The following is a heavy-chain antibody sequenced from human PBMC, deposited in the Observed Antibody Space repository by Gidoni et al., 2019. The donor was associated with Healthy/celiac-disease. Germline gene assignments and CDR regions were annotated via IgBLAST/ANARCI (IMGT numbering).Heavy chain of an antibody. D-gene: IGHD2-2*01. Sequence: QVQLQPWGAGLLKPSETLSLTCAVYGGSFSGYYWSWIRQPPGKGLEWIGEINHSGSTNYNPSLKSRVTISVDTSKNQFSLKLSSVTAADTAVYYCARENVVVPAAIKGWFDPWGQGTLVTVSS. J-gene: IGHJ5*02. V-gene: IGHV4-34*01. CDR2: INHSGST. CDR3: ARENVVVPAAIKGWFDP. CDR1: GGSFSGYY.